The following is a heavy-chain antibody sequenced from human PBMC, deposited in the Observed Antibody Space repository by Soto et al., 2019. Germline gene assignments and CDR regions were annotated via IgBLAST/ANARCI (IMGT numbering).Heavy chain of an antibody. J-gene: IGHJ3*02. CDR2: ISWNSGSI. CDR1: GFTFDDYA. Sequence: GGSLRLSCAASGFTFDDYAMHWVRQAPGKGLEWVSGISWNSGSIGYADSVKGRFTISRDNAKNSLYLQMNSLRAEDTALYYCAKGALFGIAAAHDAFDIWGQGTMVTVSS. CDR3: AKGALFGIAAAHDAFDI. D-gene: IGHD6-13*01. V-gene: IGHV3-9*01.